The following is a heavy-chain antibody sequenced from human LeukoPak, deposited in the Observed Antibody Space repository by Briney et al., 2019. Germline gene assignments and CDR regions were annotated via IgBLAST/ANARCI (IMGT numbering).Heavy chain of an antibody. CDR1: GFSLSTSGMR. Sequence: SGPTLVNPTQTLTLTCTFSGFSLSTSGMRVSWIRQPPGKALEWLARIDWDDDKFYSTSLKTRLTISKDTSKNQVVLTMTNMDPVDAATYYCARDYYASSGYSYYFDYWGQGTPVTVSP. J-gene: IGHJ4*02. CDR2: IDWDDDK. V-gene: IGHV2-70*04. CDR3: ARDYYASSGYSYYFDY. D-gene: IGHD3-22*01.